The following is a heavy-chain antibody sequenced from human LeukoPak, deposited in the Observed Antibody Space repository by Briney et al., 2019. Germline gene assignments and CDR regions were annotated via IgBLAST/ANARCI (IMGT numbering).Heavy chain of an antibody. Sequence: SETLSLTCAVYGGSFSGYYWSWIRQPPGKGLEWIGEINHSGGTNYNPSLKSRVTISVDTSKNQFSLKLSSVTAADTAVYYCARKRITMVRGAGNWFDPWGQGTLVTVSS. J-gene: IGHJ5*02. V-gene: IGHV4-34*01. CDR2: INHSGGT. CDR3: ARKRITMVRGAGNWFDP. CDR1: GGSFSGYY. D-gene: IGHD3-10*01.